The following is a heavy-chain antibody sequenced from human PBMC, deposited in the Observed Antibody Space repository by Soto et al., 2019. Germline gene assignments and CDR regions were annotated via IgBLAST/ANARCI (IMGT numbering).Heavy chain of an antibody. J-gene: IGHJ4*02. Sequence: LGESLKISCKGSGFNFNTYWIGWVRQMPGKGLEWMGIIDPGDSETKYSPSFQGQVTISADKSITTAYLQWSSLKASDTAMYYCARQLTAAADIDYWGQGTLVTVSS. CDR1: GFNFNTYW. CDR3: ARQLTAAADIDY. V-gene: IGHV5-51*01. CDR2: IDPGDSET. D-gene: IGHD6-13*01.